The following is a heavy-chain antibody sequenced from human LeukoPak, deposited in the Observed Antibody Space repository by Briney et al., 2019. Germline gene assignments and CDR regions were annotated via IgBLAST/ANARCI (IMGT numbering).Heavy chain of an antibody. CDR1: GGSISSGSYY. J-gene: IGHJ6*03. Sequence: SETLSLTCTVSGGSISSGSYYWGWIRQPPGKGLEWIGSFYYSGNTYYNPSLKSRVTISVDTSKNQFSLKLSSVTAADTAVYYCARHNHGRSTSYSYYYYYYMDVWGKGTTVTVSS. CDR2: FYYSGNT. D-gene: IGHD2-2*01. V-gene: IGHV4-39*01. CDR3: ARHNHGRSTSYSYYYYYYMDV.